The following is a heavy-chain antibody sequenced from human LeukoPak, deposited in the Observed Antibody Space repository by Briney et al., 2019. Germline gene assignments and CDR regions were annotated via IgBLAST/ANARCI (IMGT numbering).Heavy chain of an antibody. CDR1: GYTFTSYD. D-gene: IGHD1-26*01. CDR2: MNPNSGNT. V-gene: IGHV1-8*01. J-gene: IGHJ5*02. CDR3: ARGPFEWELSRREWGFDP. Sequence: ASVKVSCKASGYTFTSYDINWVRQATGQGLEWMGWMNPNSGNTGYAQKFQGRVTMTRNTPISTAYMELSSLRSEDTAVYYCARGPFEWELSRREWGFDPWGQGTLVTVSS.